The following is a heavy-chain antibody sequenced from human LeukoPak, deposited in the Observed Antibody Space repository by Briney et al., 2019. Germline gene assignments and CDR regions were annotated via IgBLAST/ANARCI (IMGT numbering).Heavy chain of an antibody. CDR2: IYYSGST. J-gene: IGHJ4*02. D-gene: IGHD2-15*01. CDR1: GVSISGYY. CDR3: ARYCSGGSCYSGQFDY. Sequence: SETLSLTCTVSGVSISGYYWSWIRQPPGKGLEWIGYIYYSGSTSYNPSLKSRVTISLDTSKKQFSLKLTSVTATDTALYYCARYCSGGSCYSGQFDYWGQGTLVTVSS. V-gene: IGHV4-59*08.